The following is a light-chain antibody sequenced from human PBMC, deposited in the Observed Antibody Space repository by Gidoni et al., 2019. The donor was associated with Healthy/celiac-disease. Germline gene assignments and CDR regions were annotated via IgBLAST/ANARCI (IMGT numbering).Light chain of an antibody. CDR2: KAS. J-gene: IGKJ3*01. V-gene: IGKV1-5*03. CDR1: QSISSW. Sequence: DIEITHSPSTLSASVGDRVTITCRASQSISSWLAWYQQKPGKSPKLLIYKASSLESGVPSRFSGSGSGTEFTLTISSLQPDDFATYYCQQYNSYPFTFXPXTKVDIK. CDR3: QQYNSYPFT.